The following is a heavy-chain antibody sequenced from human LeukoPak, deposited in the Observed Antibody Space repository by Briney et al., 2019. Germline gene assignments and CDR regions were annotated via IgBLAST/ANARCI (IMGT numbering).Heavy chain of an antibody. Sequence: SETLSLTCTVSGGSISSSAYYWGWIRQPPGTGLEWIGCMSYNGGTYYNPSLKSRVTIFVDTSTNQFSLKLSSVTAADTAVYYCARVRCSGGSCPYYYYYYYMDVWGKGTTVTVSS. CDR3: ARVRCSGGSCPYYYYYYYMDV. J-gene: IGHJ6*03. D-gene: IGHD2-15*01. CDR2: MSYNGGT. CDR1: GGSISSSAYY. V-gene: IGHV4-39*01.